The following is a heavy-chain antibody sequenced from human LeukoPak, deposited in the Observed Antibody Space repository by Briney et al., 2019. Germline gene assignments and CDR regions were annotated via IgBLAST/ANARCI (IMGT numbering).Heavy chain of an antibody. D-gene: IGHD6-19*01. CDR1: GGSISSGGYY. V-gene: IGHV4-31*03. CDR3: ARAQGGGYSSGWAPGYFDY. Sequence: PSQTLSLTCTVSGGSISSGGYYWSWIRQHPGKGLEWIGYIYYSGSTYYNPSLKSRVTISVDTSKNQFSLKLSSVTAADTAVYYCARAQGGGYSSGWAPGYFDYWGQGTLVTVSS. CDR2: IYYSGST. J-gene: IGHJ4*02.